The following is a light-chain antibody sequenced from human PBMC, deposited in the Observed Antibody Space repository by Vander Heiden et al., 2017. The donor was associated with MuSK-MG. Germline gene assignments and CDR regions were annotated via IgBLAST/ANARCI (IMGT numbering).Light chain of an antibody. CDR1: NSNIRASYD. Sequence: QSLLTQPPSLSWAPGQRGTISCTGSNSNIRASYDVHWYQQLPGAAPKLVMYGDKYRPSGVPDRFSGSKSGTSASLAITGLQAEDEAVYHCQTYDSSLKTIVFGGGTQLNV. CDR2: GDK. J-gene: IGLJ3*02. CDR3: QTYDSSLKTIV. V-gene: IGLV1-40*01.